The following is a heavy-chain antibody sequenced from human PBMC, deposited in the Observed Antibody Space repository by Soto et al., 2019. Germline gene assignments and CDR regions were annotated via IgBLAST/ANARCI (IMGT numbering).Heavy chain of an antibody. CDR3: ARARTYYYDSSGYYTFDY. CDR2: ISAYNGNT. V-gene: IGHV1-18*04. J-gene: IGHJ4*02. D-gene: IGHD3-22*01. CDR1: GYTFTSYG. Sequence: ASVKVSCKASGYTFTSYGISWVRQAPGQGLEWMGWISAYNGNTNYAQKLQGRVTMTTDTSTSTAYMELSSLRSEDTAVYYCARARTYYYDSSGYYTFDYWGQGTLVTVSS.